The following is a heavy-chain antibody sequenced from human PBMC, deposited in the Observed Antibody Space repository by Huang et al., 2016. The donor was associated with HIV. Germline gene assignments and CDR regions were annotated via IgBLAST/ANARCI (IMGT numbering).Heavy chain of an antibody. CDR1: GFTFSSYS. J-gene: IGHJ4*02. CDR2: ISSSSRTI. V-gene: IGHV3-48*02. CDR3: ARGIRYFGVVAYFDY. D-gene: IGHD3-3*01. Sequence: EVQLVESGGGLAQPGGSLRLSCAASGFTFSSYSMNWVRQAPGKGLEWVSYISSSSRTIYYADSVKGRFTISRDNAKNSLFLQMNSLRDEDTAVYYCARGIRYFGVVAYFDYWGQGALVTVSS.